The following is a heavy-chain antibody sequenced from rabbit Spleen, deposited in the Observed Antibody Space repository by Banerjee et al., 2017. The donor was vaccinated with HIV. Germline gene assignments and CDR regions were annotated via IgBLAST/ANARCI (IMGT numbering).Heavy chain of an antibody. CDR1: GFSFSSSYY. CDR3: ARDTGSSFSSYGMDL. CDR2: IDSGNSGSP. Sequence: QSLEESGGDLVKPGASLTLTCAASGFSFSSSYYMCWVRQAPGKGLEWIACIDSGNSGSPYYANWAKGRFTISKTSSTTVTLEMASLTVADTATYFCARDTGSSFSSYGMDLWGQGTLVTVS. V-gene: IGHV1S40*01. J-gene: IGHJ6*01. D-gene: IGHD8-1*01.